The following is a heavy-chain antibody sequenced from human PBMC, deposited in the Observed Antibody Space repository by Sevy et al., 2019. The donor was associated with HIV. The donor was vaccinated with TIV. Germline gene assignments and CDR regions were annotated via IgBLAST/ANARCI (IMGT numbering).Heavy chain of an antibody. CDR3: STTKDYYENSGHPFDS. Sequence: ASVKVSCKVSGYTLSQLSMHWVRLAPGKGLEWMGTFDPEDDETIYAQKFQGRLTMTEDTSTDIAYMELSNLRSEDTAMYYCSTTKDYYENSGHPFDSWGPGTLVTVSS. CDR1: GYTLSQLS. D-gene: IGHD3-22*01. V-gene: IGHV1-24*01. CDR2: FDPEDDET. J-gene: IGHJ4*02.